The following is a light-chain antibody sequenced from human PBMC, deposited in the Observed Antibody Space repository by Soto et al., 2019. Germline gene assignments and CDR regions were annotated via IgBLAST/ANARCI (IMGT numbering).Light chain of an antibody. V-gene: IGLV1-51*01. Sequence: QSVLTQSPSVSAAPGQKVTIFCSGSSSNIGNNYVSWYQQLPGTAPKLLIYDNNKRPSGIPDRFSGSKSGTSGTLDITGLRTGDEADYYCATWDGSLPGEVFGGGTKLTDL. J-gene: IGLJ2*01. CDR2: DNN. CDR1: SSNIGNNY. CDR3: ATWDGSLPGEV.